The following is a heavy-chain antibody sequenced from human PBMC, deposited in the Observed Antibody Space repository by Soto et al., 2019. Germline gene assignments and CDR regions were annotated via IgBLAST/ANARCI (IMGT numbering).Heavy chain of an antibody. CDR3: ARNKRGGYSSSWYYYYYYGMDV. V-gene: IGHV3-21*01. D-gene: IGHD6-13*01. CDR1: GFTFSSYS. CDR2: ISSSSGYI. Sequence: LRLSCAASGFTFSSYSMNWVRQAPGKGLEWVSSISSSSGYIYYADSVKGRFTISRDNAKNSLYLQMNSLRAEDTAVYYCARNKRGGYSSSWYYYYYYGMDVWGQGTTVTVSS. J-gene: IGHJ6*02.